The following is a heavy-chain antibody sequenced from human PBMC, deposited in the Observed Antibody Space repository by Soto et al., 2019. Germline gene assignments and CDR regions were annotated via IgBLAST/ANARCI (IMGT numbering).Heavy chain of an antibody. CDR3: AKDQGSSWYEIDY. Sequence: ESGGGLVQPGGSLRLSCAASGFTFSNYAVTWVRQAPGKGLEWVSTISGSGGSTYYGDSVKGRFTISRDNSKNTLYLQMNSLRAEDTAVYYCAKDQGSSWYEIDYWGQGTLVTVSS. CDR1: GFTFSNYA. V-gene: IGHV3-23*01. CDR2: ISGSGGST. D-gene: IGHD6-13*01. J-gene: IGHJ4*02.